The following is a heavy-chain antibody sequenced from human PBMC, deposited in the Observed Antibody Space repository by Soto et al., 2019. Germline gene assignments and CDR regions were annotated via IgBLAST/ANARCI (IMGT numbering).Heavy chain of an antibody. J-gene: IGHJ5*02. D-gene: IGHD6-13*01. CDR3: ARIPGIAAAGRRGFDP. V-gene: IGHV4-59*12. CDR1: SDSISSYY. CDR2: TDYSGST. Sequence: KTSETLSLTCTVSSDSISSYYWIWIRQSPGKGLEWIGYTDYSGSTNYNPSLKSRVTISVDTSKNQFSLKLSSVTAADTAVYYCARIPGIAAAGRRGFDPWGQGTLVTVSS.